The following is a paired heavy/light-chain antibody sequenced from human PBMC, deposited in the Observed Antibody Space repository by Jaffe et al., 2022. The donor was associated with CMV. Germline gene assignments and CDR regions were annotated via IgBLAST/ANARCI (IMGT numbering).Light chain of an antibody. V-gene: IGKV1-12*01. J-gene: IGKJ4*01. CDR1: QGISSW. Sequence: DIQMTQSPSSVSASVGDRVTITCRASQGISSWLAWYQQKPGKAPKLLIHAASSLQSGAPSRFSGSGSGTDFTLTISSLQPEDFATYYCQQLNSFPLTFGGGTKVEIK. CDR2: AAS. CDR3: QQLNSFPLT.
Heavy chain of an antibody. Sequence: EVQLLESGGGLVQPGGSLRLSCAASGFTFNTYAMTWVRQAPGKGLEWVSAISGNAANTYFADSVKGRFTISRDNSKSTLFLQMSSLRADDTAIYYCARATSGTKSPADYWGQGTLVTVSS. CDR3: ARATSGTKSPADY. D-gene: IGHD5-12*01. V-gene: IGHV3-23*01. CDR1: GFTFNTYA. CDR2: ISGNAANT. J-gene: IGHJ4*02.